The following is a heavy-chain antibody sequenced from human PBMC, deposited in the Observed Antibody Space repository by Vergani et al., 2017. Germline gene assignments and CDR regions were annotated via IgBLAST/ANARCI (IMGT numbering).Heavy chain of an antibody. CDR3: TTPTKWELRYYFDY. CDR2: IRNKAYGGTT. CDR1: GFSFGDYA. Sequence: EVQLVESGGGLVPPGRSLRLSCAASGFSFGDYAMTWVRQAPGKGLEWVAFIRNKAYGGTTEYAASVIGRFTISRDDSKRLAYLQLSGLKTEDTAVYYCTTPTKWELRYYFDYWGQGTLVTVSS. V-gene: IGHV3-49*04. D-gene: IGHD3-9*01. J-gene: IGHJ4*02.